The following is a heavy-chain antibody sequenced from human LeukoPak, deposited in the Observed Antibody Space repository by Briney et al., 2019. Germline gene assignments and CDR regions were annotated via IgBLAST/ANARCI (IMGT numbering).Heavy chain of an antibody. V-gene: IGHV4-39*07. Sequence: SETLSLTCTVSGGSINSTSNYWGWIRQPPGKGLEWIGSIYYSGSTSYNPSLKSRVTISVDTSKNQFSLKLSSVTAADTAVYYCARGVYYYDSSGYYYFDYWGQGTLVTVSS. CDR2: IYYSGST. J-gene: IGHJ4*02. CDR3: ARGVYYYDSSGYYYFDY. D-gene: IGHD3-22*01. CDR1: GGSINSTSNY.